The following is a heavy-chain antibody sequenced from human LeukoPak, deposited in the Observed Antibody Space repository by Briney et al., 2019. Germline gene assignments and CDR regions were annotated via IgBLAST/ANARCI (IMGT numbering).Heavy chain of an antibody. D-gene: IGHD3-9*01. Sequence: GGSLRLSCAASGFTFSTYAMHWVRQAPGKGPEWLAVISYDGSNKYYADSVKGRFTISRDNSKNTLYLQMNSLRAEDTAVYYCAKGSILTGHDAFDIWGQGTMVTVSS. CDR3: AKGSILTGHDAFDI. CDR2: ISYDGSNK. V-gene: IGHV3-30*18. J-gene: IGHJ3*02. CDR1: GFTFSTYA.